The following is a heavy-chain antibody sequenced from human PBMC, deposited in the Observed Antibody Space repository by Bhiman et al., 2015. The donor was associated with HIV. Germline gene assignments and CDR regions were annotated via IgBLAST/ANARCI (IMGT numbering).Heavy chain of an antibody. CDR2: LPYDEGQN. CDR3: AREAYRYSNTRGSIEM. Sequence: VLLVESGGGLVKPGGSLRLSCSASGFTFTTFSIHWVRQAPGKGLEWVAVLPYDEGQNFYGDSVKGRFTISIDTSETTVFLQMNSLRTDDTAVYYCAREAYRYSNTRGSIEMWGQGTMVTVSS. CDR1: GFTFTTFS. J-gene: IGHJ3*02. D-gene: IGHD5-12*01. V-gene: IGHV3-30*04.